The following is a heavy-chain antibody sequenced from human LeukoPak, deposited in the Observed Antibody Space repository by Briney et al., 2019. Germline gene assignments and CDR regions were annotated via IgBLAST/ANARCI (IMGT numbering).Heavy chain of an antibody. D-gene: IGHD1-1*01. CDR3: ARTNTLTGTTEDYYSYYGMDV. V-gene: IGHV4-4*02. CDR2: IYHSLST. Sequence: SGTLSLTCAVSGGSISSSNWWSWVRQPPGKGLEWIGEIYHSLSTNYNPSLKSRVTISVDKSKNQLSLKLSSVTAADRAVYYSARTNTLTGTTEDYYSYYGMDVWGQGTTVTVSS. J-gene: IGHJ6*02. CDR1: GGSISSSNW.